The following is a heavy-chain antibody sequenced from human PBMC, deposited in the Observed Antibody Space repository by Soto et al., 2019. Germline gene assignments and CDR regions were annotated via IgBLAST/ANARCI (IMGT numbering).Heavy chain of an antibody. V-gene: IGHV1-69*06. CDR1: GGTFSSYA. Sequence: QVQLVQSGAEVKKPGSSVKVSCKASGGTFSSYALSWVRQAPGQGLEWMGGIIPIFGTANYAQKFQGSVTITADKSTNTAYMELSSLRSEDTAVYYCARGYYSGSNPSSFDYWGQGTLVAVSS. CDR2: IIPIFGTA. CDR3: ARGYYSGSNPSSFDY. J-gene: IGHJ4*02. D-gene: IGHD1-26*01.